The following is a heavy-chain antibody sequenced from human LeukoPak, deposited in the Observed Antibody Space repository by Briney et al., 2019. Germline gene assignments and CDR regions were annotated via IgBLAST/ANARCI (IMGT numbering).Heavy chain of an antibody. CDR3: ASRYCSGGSCYLVHYYYGMDV. D-gene: IGHD2-15*01. Sequence: GGSLRLSCAASGFTVSSNYMSRVRQAPGKGLEWVSVIYSGGSTYYADSVKGRFTISRDNSKNTLYLQMNSLRAEDTAVYYCASRYCSGGSCYLVHYYYGMDVWGQGTTVTVSS. V-gene: IGHV3-53*01. J-gene: IGHJ6*02. CDR2: IYSGGST. CDR1: GFTVSSNY.